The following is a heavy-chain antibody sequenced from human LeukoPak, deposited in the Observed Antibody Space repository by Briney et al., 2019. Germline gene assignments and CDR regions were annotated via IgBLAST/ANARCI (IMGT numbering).Heavy chain of an antibody. CDR1: GGSISSYY. D-gene: IGHD3-22*01. V-gene: IGHV4-59*01. CDR2: IYYSGST. CDR3: ARAVVFYYDGSGYSTRFDY. Sequence: PSETLSLTCTVSGGSISSYYWSWIRQPPGKGLEWIGYIYYSGSTIYTPSLKSRVTISLDTSKNQFSLKVRSVTAADTAMYYCARAVVFYYDGSGYSTRFDYWGQGTLVTVSS. J-gene: IGHJ4*02.